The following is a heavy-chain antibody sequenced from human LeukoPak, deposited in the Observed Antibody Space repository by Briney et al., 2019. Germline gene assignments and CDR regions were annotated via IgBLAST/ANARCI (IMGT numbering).Heavy chain of an antibody. CDR3: ARVIRSSGWYVDF. Sequence: GGSLRLSCAASGFTFSSYAMSWVRQAPGKGLEWVSVISGSGGSTYCADSVKGRFTISRDNSKNTLYLQMNSLKDDDTAVYYCARVIRSSGWYVDFWGQGTLVTVSS. CDR1: GFTFSSYA. D-gene: IGHD6-19*01. J-gene: IGHJ4*02. V-gene: IGHV3-23*01. CDR2: ISGSGGST.